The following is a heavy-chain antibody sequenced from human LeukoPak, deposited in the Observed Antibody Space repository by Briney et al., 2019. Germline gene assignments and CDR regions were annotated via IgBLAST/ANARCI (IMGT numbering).Heavy chain of an antibody. CDR2: IIPILGIA. J-gene: IGHJ5*02. D-gene: IGHD6-19*01. CDR3: ASDYSSGWRPWFDP. V-gene: IGHV1-69*04. Sequence: SVKVSCKASGGTFSSYAISWVRQAPGQGLEWMGRIIPILGIANYAQKFQGRVTMTRDTSISTAYMELSRLRSDDTAVYYCASDYSSGWRPWFDPWGQGTLVTVSS. CDR1: GGTFSSYA.